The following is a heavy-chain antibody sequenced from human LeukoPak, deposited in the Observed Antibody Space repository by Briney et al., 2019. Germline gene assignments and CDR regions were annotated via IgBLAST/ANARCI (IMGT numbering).Heavy chain of an antibody. Sequence: SETLSLTCTVSGGSISSYYWSWIRQPAGKGLEWIGRIHTSGSTNYNPSLKSRVTISVDTSKNQFSLKLSSVTAADTAVYYCARQSRVQYSSSWLNWFDPWGQGTLVTVSS. J-gene: IGHJ5*02. CDR3: ARQSRVQYSSSWLNWFDP. V-gene: IGHV4-4*07. CDR1: GGSISSYY. CDR2: IHTSGST. D-gene: IGHD6-13*01.